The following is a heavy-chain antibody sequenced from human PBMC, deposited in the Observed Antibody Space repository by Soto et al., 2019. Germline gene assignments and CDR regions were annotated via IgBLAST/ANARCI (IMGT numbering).Heavy chain of an antibody. V-gene: IGHV3-30*18. CDR2: ISYDGSNK. J-gene: IGHJ6*02. CDR1: GFTFSSYG. CDR3: SKVGYCGGSCYSGFYYGMDV. D-gene: IGHD2-15*01. Sequence: GGSLRLSCAASGFTFSSYGMHWVRQAPGKGLEWVAVISYDGSNKYYADSVKGRFTISRDNSKNTLYLQMNSLRAEDTAVYYFSKVGYCGGSCYSGFYYGMDVWGQGTTVTVSS.